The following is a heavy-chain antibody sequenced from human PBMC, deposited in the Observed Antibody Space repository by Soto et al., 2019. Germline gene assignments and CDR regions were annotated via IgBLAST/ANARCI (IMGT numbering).Heavy chain of an antibody. J-gene: IGHJ4*02. CDR3: ARDGGRHSGGIDY. CDR2: IIPIFGTA. CDR1: GGTFSSYS. Sequence: QVQLVQSGAEVKKPGSSVKVSCKASGGTFSSYSINWGRQAPGQGLEWMGEIIPIFGTANYAQKFQGRVTITADESTSSAYMERSSRRSEDTAVYYCARDGGRHSGGIDYWGQGTLVTVSS. D-gene: IGHD1-26*01. V-gene: IGHV1-69*01.